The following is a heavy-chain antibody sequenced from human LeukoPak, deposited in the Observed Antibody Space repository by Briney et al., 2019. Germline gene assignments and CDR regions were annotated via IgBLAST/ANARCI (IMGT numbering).Heavy chain of an antibody. CDR2: INTNTGNP. D-gene: IGHD2-8*01. V-gene: IGHV7-4-1*02. Sequence: ASVKVSCKASGYTFTSYAINWVRQAPGQGLEWMGWINTNTGNPTYAQGFTGRFVFSLDTSVSTAYLQISSLKAEDTAVYYCARAICTNGVCYKGRRFDPWGQGTLVTVSS. J-gene: IGHJ5*02. CDR1: GYTFTSYA. CDR3: ARAICTNGVCYKGRRFDP.